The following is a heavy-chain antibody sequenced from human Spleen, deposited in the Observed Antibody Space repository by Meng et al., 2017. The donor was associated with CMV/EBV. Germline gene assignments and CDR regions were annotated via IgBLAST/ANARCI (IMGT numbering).Heavy chain of an antibody. D-gene: IGHD3-3*01. Sequence: SVKVSCKASGGTFSSYAVSWVRQAPGQGLEWMGGIIPIFGRTNDAQKFEGRVTITTDESTRIVYMELSSLRSEDTAVYYCARVSSSGYYLWSSYDKRQYYYYGMDVWGQGTTVTVSS. J-gene: IGHJ6*02. CDR2: IIPIFGRT. V-gene: IGHV1-69*05. CDR1: GGTFSSYA. CDR3: ARVSSSGYYLWSSYDKRQYYYYGMDV.